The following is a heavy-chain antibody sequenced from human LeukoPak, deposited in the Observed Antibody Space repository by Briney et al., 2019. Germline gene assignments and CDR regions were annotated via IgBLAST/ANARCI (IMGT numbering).Heavy chain of an antibody. CDR1: GFTFSSYS. V-gene: IGHV3-48*04. J-gene: IGHJ6*03. CDR3: AREYSSSWYNFREYYYYMDV. D-gene: IGHD6-13*01. Sequence: GGSLRLSCAASGFTFSSYSMNWVRQAPGKGLEWVSYISSSSSTIYYADSVKGRFTISRDNAKNSLYLQMNSLRAEDTAVYYCAREYSSSWYNFREYYYYMDVWGKGTTVTVSS. CDR2: ISSSSSTI.